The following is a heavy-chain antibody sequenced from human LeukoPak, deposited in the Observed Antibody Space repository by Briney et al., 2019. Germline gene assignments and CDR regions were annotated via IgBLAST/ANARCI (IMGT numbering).Heavy chain of an antibody. CDR2: ISGSGGST. Sequence: GGSLRLSCAASGFTFSSYAMSWVRQAPGKGLEWVSAISGSGGSTYYADSVKGRFTISRDNSKNTLYLQMSSLRSEDTAVYYCARSPRVVATNLVLGYWGQGTLVTVSS. J-gene: IGHJ4*02. D-gene: IGHD5-12*01. CDR1: GFTFSSYA. V-gene: IGHV3-23*01. CDR3: ARSPRVVATNLVLGY.